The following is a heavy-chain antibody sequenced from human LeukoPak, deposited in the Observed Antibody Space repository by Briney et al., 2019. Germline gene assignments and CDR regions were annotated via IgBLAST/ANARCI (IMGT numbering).Heavy chain of an antibody. J-gene: IGHJ6*02. D-gene: IGHD3-3*01. V-gene: IGHV1-8*01. CDR1: GYTFTSYG. CDR2: MNPNSGNT. CDR3: ARQNRVTYYDFWSGYLYGMDV. Sequence: ASVKVSCKASGYTFTSYGINWVRQATGQGLEWMGWMNPNSGNTGYAQKFQGRVTMTRNTSISTAYMELSSLRSEDTAVYYCARQNRVTYYDFWSGYLYGMDVWGQGTTVTVSS.